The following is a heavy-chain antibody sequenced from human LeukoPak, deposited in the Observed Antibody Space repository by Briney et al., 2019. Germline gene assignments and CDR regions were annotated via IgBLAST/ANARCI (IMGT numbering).Heavy chain of an antibody. CDR2: IYYSGST. D-gene: IGHD3-3*01. V-gene: IGHV4-59*08. Sequence: PSETLSLTCIVSGGSVTSYYWSWIRQPPGKGLEWIGYIYYSGSTNYNPSLKSRVTISIDTSKSQFSLRLTSVTAAGTAVYYCARLPSITLFGVVTSAFHIWGQGTMVTVSS. CDR1: GGSVTSYY. CDR3: ARLPSITLFGVVTSAFHI. J-gene: IGHJ3*02.